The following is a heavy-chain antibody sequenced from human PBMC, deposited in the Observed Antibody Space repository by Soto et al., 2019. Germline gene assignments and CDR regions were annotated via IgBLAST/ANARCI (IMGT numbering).Heavy chain of an antibody. D-gene: IGHD3-22*01. CDR1: GFTFSSYG. CDR3: AKVGYDSSGYVYYFDY. CDR2: ISYDGSNK. J-gene: IGHJ4*02. V-gene: IGHV3-30*18. Sequence: GGSLRLSCAASGFTFSSYGMHWVRQAPGKGLEWVAVISYDGSNKYYVDSVKGRFTISRDNSKNTLYLQMNSLRAEDTAVYYCAKVGYDSSGYVYYFDYWGQGTLVTVSS.